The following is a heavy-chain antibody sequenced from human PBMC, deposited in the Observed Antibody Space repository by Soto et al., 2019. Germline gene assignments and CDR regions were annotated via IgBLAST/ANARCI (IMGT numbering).Heavy chain of an antibody. V-gene: IGHV1-69*01. CDR3: ASAEYDSSGYYSYYYYGMDV. Sequence: QVPLVQSGAEVKKPGSSVKVSCKASGGTFSSYAISWVRQAPGQGLEWMGGIIPIFGTANYAQKFQGRVTITADESTSTAYMELSSLRSEDTAVYYCASAEYDSSGYYSYYYYGMDVWGQGTTVTVSS. D-gene: IGHD3-22*01. J-gene: IGHJ6*02. CDR1: GGTFSSYA. CDR2: IIPIFGTA.